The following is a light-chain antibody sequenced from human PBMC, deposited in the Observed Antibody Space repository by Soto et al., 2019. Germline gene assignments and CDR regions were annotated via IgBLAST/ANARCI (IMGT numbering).Light chain of an antibody. CDR1: NIGNKN. CDR3: QVWDSSTFV. Sequence: SYELTQPLSVSVALGQTARVTCGGNNIGNKNVHWYQQKPGQAPVLVLYRDSNRPSGIPERFSGSNSGNTATLTISRAQAGDEADYYCQVWDSSTFVFGSGTKLTVL. V-gene: IGLV3-9*01. CDR2: RDS. J-gene: IGLJ1*01.